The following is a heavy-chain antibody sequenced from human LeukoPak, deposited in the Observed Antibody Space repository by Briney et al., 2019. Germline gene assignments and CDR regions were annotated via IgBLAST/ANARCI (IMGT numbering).Heavy chain of an antibody. D-gene: IGHD6-6*01. Sequence: ASVKDSCKASGYTFTDYHMHWVRQAPGQGLEWMGWINPNSGGTNYAQKFQGRVTMTRDTSISTAYMELSGLRPDDTAVYYCARRYSDSSEGFDYWGQGTLVTVSS. V-gene: IGHV1-2*02. CDR1: GYTFTDYH. CDR3: ARRYSDSSEGFDY. CDR2: INPNSGGT. J-gene: IGHJ4*02.